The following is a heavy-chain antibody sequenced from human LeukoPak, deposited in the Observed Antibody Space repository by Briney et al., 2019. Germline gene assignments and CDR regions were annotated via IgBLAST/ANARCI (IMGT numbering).Heavy chain of an antibody. CDR2: IIPIFGTA. Sequence: ASVKVSCKASGGTFSSYAISWVRQAPGQGLEWMGGIIPIFGTANYAQKFQGRVTITADESTSTAYMELSSLRSEDTAVYYCARDLKRYYYGSGDFDYWGQGTLVTVSS. J-gene: IGHJ4*02. CDR3: ARDLKRYYYGSGDFDY. CDR1: GGTFSSYA. V-gene: IGHV1-69*13. D-gene: IGHD3-10*01.